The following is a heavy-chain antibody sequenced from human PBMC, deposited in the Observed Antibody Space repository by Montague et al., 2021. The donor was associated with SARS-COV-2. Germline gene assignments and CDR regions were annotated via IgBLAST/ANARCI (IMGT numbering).Heavy chain of an antibody. CDR3: ARVPDPMRFHSDASEYYTYFDS. Sequence: SETLSLTCTASGYSITNGYYCAWIRQPPGEGLEWIGMIYHSGDSSYNPSLKSRVTISVDTSKNQFSLRLSDVSAADTALYYCARVPDPMRFHSDASEYYTYFDSWGQGALVTVSS. J-gene: IGHJ4*02. D-gene: IGHD2/OR15-2a*01. CDR2: IYHSGDS. V-gene: IGHV4-38-2*02. CDR1: GYSITNGYY.